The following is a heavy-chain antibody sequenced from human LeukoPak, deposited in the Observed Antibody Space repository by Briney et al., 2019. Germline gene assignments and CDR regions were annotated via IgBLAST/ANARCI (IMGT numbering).Heavy chain of an antibody. V-gene: IGHV3-7*01. CDR1: EFTFSTYW. CDR3: ATHRSGGTPDDAFDI. D-gene: IGHD2-15*01. CDR2: IKQDGSEK. Sequence: GGSLRLSCAASEFTFSTYWMSWVRQAPGKGREWVADIKQDGSEKYYVHSVKGRFTISRQTATNSLFLQMNSLRAENTALYFVATHRSGGTPDDAFDIWGQRAMVTLSP. J-gene: IGHJ3*02.